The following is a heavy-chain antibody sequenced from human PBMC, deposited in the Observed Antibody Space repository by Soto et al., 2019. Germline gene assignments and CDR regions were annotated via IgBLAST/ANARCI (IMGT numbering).Heavy chain of an antibody. V-gene: IGHV5-51*01. CDR1: GYILTRYC. Sequence: ESLKISFKGPGYILTRYCIGWVLQMPLKVLQWRGIIYPVDSDTRYSPSFQGQVTISADKSISTAYLHWSSLKASDTAMYYCARHSGTYDILTGYYFPKGFDPWGQGTLVTVSS. J-gene: IGHJ5*02. D-gene: IGHD3-9*01. CDR3: ARHSGTYDILTGYYFPKGFDP. CDR2: IYPVDSDT.